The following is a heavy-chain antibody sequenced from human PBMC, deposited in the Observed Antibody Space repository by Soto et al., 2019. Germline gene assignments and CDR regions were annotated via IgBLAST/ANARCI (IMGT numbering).Heavy chain of an antibody. CDR1: GGSISSTTYY. V-gene: IGHV4-39*01. CDR3: ARHTWGRQRGWFDP. CDR2: IYYNGNT. Sequence: QLQLQESGPGLVKPSETLSLTCTVSGGSISSTTYYWGWIRQPLGKGLEWIGSIYYNGNTFYNPSLKSQVTISIDTSKNQCSLKLSSVPAADTAVYYCARHTWGRQRGWFDPWGQGTPVTVSS. J-gene: IGHJ5*02. D-gene: IGHD2-2*01.